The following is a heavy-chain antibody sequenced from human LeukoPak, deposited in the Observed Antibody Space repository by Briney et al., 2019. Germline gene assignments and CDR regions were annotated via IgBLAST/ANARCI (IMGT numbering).Heavy chain of an antibody. J-gene: IGHJ4*02. Sequence: SETLSLTCTVSGGSISSSSYYWGWIRQPPGKGLEWIGYIYYSGSTYYNPSLKSRVTISVDTSKNQFSLKLSSVTAADTAVYYCARAEPSSSTTFDYWGQGTLVTVSS. D-gene: IGHD2-2*01. CDR1: GGSISSSSYY. V-gene: IGHV4-30-4*08. CDR3: ARAEPSSSTTFDY. CDR2: IYYSGST.